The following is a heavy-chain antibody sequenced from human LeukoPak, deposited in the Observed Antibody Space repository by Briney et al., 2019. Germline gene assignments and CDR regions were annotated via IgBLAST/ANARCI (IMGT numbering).Heavy chain of an antibody. Sequence: GGSLRLSCAASGFTFSSYAMSWVRQAPGKGLEWVSAISGSGGSTYYADSVESRFTISRDNSKNTLYLQMNSLRAEDTAVYYCAKDRYYYDSSEFWFDPWGQGTLVTVSS. D-gene: IGHD3-22*01. CDR3: AKDRYYYDSSEFWFDP. CDR1: GFTFSSYA. J-gene: IGHJ5*02. CDR2: ISGSGGST. V-gene: IGHV3-23*01.